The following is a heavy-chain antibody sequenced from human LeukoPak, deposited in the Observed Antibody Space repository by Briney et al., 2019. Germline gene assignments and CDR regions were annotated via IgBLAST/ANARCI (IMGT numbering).Heavy chain of an antibody. CDR3: ARDRPLDEAGGGGVDY. CDR1: GGSISSSNW. J-gene: IGHJ4*02. Sequence: SETLSLTCAVSGGSISSSNWWSWVRQPPGKGLEWIGEIYHSGSTNYNPSLKSRVTISVDKSKNQFSLKLSSVTAADTAVYYCARDRPLDEAGGGGVDYWGQGTLVTVSS. CDR2: IYHSGST. D-gene: IGHD3-16*01. V-gene: IGHV4-4*02.